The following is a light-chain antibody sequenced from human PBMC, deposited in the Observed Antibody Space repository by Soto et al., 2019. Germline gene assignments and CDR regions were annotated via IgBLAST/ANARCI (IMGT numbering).Light chain of an antibody. V-gene: IGLV2-14*01. CDR3: TSYKSRSTEI. CDR1: SSDVAGYNY. J-gene: IGLJ1*01. CDR2: EVS. Sequence: QSALTQPASVSGSPGQSITISCTGTSSDVAGYNYVSWYQQHPGNALELIIYEVSNRPTGVSNRFSGSKSGQTASLTISGLQSEDEADYFCTSYKSRSTEIFGTGIKVTVL.